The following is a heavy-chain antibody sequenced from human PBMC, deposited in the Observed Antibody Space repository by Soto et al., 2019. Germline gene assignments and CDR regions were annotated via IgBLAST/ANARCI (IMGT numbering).Heavy chain of an antibody. V-gene: IGHV4-59*08. CDR3: ARQATGTDY. J-gene: IGHJ4*02. CDR2: IYYSGST. D-gene: IGHD1-1*01. Sequence: SETLSLTCTVSGGSISSYYWSWIRQPPGKGLEWIGYIYYSGSTNYNPSLKSRVTISVDTSKNQFSLKLSSVTAADTAVCYCARQATGTDYWGQGTLVTVSS. CDR1: GGSISSYY.